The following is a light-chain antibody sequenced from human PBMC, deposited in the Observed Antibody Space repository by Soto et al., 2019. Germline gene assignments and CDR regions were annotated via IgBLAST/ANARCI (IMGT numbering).Light chain of an antibody. V-gene: IGKV3-20*01. J-gene: IGKJ5*01. CDR1: QSVSSSS. CDR2: DAS. Sequence: EIVLTQSPGTLYLSPGERATLSCRASQSVSSSSVAWYQQKRGQAPRLLIHDASSRATGIPDRFSGSGSGTDCTPTISRLEPEDFAVYDCQQYGGSPRTFGQGTRLEIK. CDR3: QQYGGSPRT.